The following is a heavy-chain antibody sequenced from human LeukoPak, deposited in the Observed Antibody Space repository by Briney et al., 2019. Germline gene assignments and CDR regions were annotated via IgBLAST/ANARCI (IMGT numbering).Heavy chain of an antibody. D-gene: IGHD3-3*01. CDR2: IIPIFGIA. J-gene: IGHJ5*02. CDR1: GGTFSSYA. CDR3: ARDLRGLYDFWSGSTNWFDP. Sequence: ASVKVSCKASGGTFSSYATSWVRQAPGQGLEWMGRIIPIFGIANYAQKFQGRVTITADKSTSTAYMELSSLRSEDTAVYYCARDLRGLYDFWSGSTNWFDPWGQGTLVTVSS. V-gene: IGHV1-69*04.